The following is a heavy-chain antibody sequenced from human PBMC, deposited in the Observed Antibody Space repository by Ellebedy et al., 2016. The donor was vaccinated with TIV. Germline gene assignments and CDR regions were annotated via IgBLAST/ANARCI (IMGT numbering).Heavy chain of an antibody. Sequence: GSLRLSCAVSGGSLSDNYWTWIRQLPGKGLEWIGSLFYTGSTNYNPSLKTRVTISVNTPRNQFSLKVTSVTDADTAVYYCVSSTSMDAFDLWGQGTMVTVAS. V-gene: IGHV4-59*01. CDR3: VSSTSMDAFDL. CDR1: GGSLSDNY. D-gene: IGHD2/OR15-2a*01. CDR2: LFYTGST. J-gene: IGHJ3*01.